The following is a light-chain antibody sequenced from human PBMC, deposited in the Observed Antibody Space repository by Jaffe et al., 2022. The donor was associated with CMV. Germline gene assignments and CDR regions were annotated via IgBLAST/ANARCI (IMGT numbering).Light chain of an antibody. Sequence: EIVVTQSPATLSVSPGERATLSCRASQSVSSSLAWYQQKPGQAPRLLIYGASTRATGIPARFSGSGSGTEFTLTISSLQSEDFAVYYCQQYNNWPPFTFGPGTKVDI. V-gene: IGKV3-15*01. J-gene: IGKJ3*01. CDR2: GAS. CDR3: QQYNNWPPFT. CDR1: QSVSSS.